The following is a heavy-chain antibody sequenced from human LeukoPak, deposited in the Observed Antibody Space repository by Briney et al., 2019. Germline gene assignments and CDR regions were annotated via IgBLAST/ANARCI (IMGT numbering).Heavy chain of an antibody. CDR1: GFTFSSYW. Sequence: PGGSLRLSCAASGFTFSSYWMHWVRQAPGKGLVWVSRINSDGSSTGYADSVKGRFTISRDNAKNTLYLQMNSLRAEDTAVYYCVYCSSTSCNWFDPWGQGTLVTVSS. D-gene: IGHD2-2*01. V-gene: IGHV3-74*01. J-gene: IGHJ5*02. CDR3: VYCSSTSCNWFDP. CDR2: INSDGSST.